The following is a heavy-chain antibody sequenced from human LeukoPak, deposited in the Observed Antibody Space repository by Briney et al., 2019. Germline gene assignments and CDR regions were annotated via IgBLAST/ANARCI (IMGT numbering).Heavy chain of an antibody. Sequence: ASVKVSCKASGYTFTSYGISWVRQAPGQGLEWMGWISAYNGNTNYAQKLQSRVTMTTDTSTSTAYMELRSLRSDDTAVYYCARDGRMFGRENWRALDYWGQGTLVTVSS. J-gene: IGHJ4*02. CDR1: GYTFTSYG. V-gene: IGHV1-18*01. CDR2: ISAYNGNT. CDR3: ARDGRMFGRENWRALDY. D-gene: IGHD3-10*02.